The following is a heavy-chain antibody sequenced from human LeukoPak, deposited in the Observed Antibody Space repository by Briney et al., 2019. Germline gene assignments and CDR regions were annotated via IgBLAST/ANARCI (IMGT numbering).Heavy chain of an antibody. J-gene: IGHJ6*02. CDR2: IYHSGSP. D-gene: IGHD6-13*01. V-gene: IGHV4-59*12. CDR3: ARGLIAPAGTVVAEYYGMDV. Sequence: QSSETLSLTCTVSGGSISSYYWSWIRQPPGKGLEWIGEIYHSGSPIYNPSLKSRLTISIDNSKNQFSLKLSSVTAADTAVYYCARGLIAPAGTVVAEYYGMDVWGQGTTVTVSS. CDR1: GGSISSYY.